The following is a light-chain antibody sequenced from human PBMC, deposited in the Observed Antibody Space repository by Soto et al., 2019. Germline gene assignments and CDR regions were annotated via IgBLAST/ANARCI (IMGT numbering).Light chain of an antibody. V-gene: IGKV1-5*01. CDR3: QQYGSSPRT. CDR1: QSISNW. J-gene: IGKJ1*01. CDR2: HAS. Sequence: DIQMTQSPSTLPASVGDRVTITCRASQSISNWLAWYQQKPGTAPKVLIYHASNLQSGVPSRFSGSGPGTDFTLTISRLEPEDFAVYYCQQYGSSPRTFGQGTKVDIK.